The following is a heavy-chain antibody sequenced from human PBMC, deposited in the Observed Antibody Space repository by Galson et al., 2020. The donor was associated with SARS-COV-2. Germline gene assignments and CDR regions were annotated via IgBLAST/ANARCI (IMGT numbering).Heavy chain of an antibody. CDR2: FYYSENT. V-gene: IGHV4-39*07. Sequence: SETLSLTCTVSGGSISSSSYYWGWIRQPPGKGLEWIGSFYYSENTYYNPSLKSRVTMSVDTSKNQFSLKLSSVTAADTAIYYCARDGGPTDCSNGVCYTVHRFDYWGQGILVTVSS. J-gene: IGHJ4*02. CDR3: ARDGGPTDCSNGVCYTVHRFDY. D-gene: IGHD2-8*01. CDR1: GGSISSSSYY.